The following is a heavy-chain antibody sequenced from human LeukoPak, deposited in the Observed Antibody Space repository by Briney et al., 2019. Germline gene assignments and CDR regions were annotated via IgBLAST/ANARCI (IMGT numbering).Heavy chain of an antibody. CDR3: TRESGAFSPFGF. Sequence: PSGTLSLTCGVSGGSIITTNWWSWVRQPPGKGLEWIGEVHLNGATNYNPSLESRVSMSIDKSKNQLSLKLSPVAAADTATYYCTRESGAFSPFGFWGQGTLVTVSS. CDR2: VHLNGAT. J-gene: IGHJ4*02. D-gene: IGHD1-26*01. CDR1: GGSIITTNW. V-gene: IGHV4-4*02.